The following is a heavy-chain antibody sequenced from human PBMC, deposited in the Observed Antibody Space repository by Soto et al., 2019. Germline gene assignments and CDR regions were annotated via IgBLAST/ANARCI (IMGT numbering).Heavy chain of an antibody. J-gene: IGHJ4*02. V-gene: IGHV3-15*01. CDR3: STHPTYYDFWSGTDY. Sequence: GGSLRLYCAASGFTFSNAWMSWVRQAPGKGLEWVGRIKSKTDGGTTDYAAPVKGRFTISRDDSKNTLYLQMNSLKTEDTAVYYCSTHPTYYDFWSGTDYWGQGTLVTVSS. CDR2: IKSKTDGGTT. D-gene: IGHD3-3*01. CDR1: GFTFSNAW.